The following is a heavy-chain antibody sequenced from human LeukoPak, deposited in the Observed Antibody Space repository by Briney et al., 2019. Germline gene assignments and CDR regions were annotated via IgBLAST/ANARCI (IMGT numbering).Heavy chain of an antibody. Sequence: GGSLRLSCATSGFTFNRYWMHWVRQAPGKGLEWVAVISYDGSHKYYADSVKGRFTISRDNSKNTLYLQMNSLRPEDTAVYYCARDNISFQIEKATIPLAHWGQGTLVTVSS. J-gene: IGHJ4*02. CDR3: ARDNISFQIEKATIPLAH. CDR1: GFTFNRYW. V-gene: IGHV3-30*03. CDR2: ISYDGSHK. D-gene: IGHD5-24*01.